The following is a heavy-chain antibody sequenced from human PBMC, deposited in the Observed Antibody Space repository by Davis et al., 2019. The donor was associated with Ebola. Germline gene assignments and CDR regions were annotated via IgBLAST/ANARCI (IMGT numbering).Heavy chain of an antibody. CDR3: ARDAFSLSRYDTEDH. CDR1: GFTFSDYW. D-gene: IGHD3-9*01. CDR2: INSDGSGT. Sequence: HTGGSLRLSCAVSGFTFSDYWMHWVRQAPGKGLVWVSRINSDGSGTSYADSVKGRFTISRDNARDSLYLQMDSLRVEDTAIYYCARDAFSLSRYDTEDHWGQGTLVTVSS. J-gene: IGHJ4*02. V-gene: IGHV3-74*01.